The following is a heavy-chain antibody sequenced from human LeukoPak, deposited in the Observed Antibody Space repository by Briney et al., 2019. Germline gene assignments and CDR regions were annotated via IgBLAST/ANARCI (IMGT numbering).Heavy chain of an antibody. Sequence: GGSLRLSCAASGFTFSSYGMSWVRQAPGKGLEWVSAISGSGGSTYYADSVKGRFTISRDNAKNSLYLQMNSLRAEDTAVYYCARDLGTITIFGVVISNGDAFDIWGQGTMVTVSS. J-gene: IGHJ3*02. CDR2: ISGSGGST. CDR3: ARDLGTITIFGVVISNGDAFDI. D-gene: IGHD3-3*01. CDR1: GFTFSSYG. V-gene: IGHV3-23*01.